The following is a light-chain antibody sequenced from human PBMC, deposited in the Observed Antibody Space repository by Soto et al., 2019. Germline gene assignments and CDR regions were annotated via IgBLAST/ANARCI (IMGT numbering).Light chain of an antibody. CDR2: GAS. CDR1: QSIRTY. J-gene: IGKJ1*01. Sequence: DLQMTQSPSSLSASVGDRVTITCRASQSIRTYVNWYRQKPGKAPNLLIYGASSLQSGVPSRFSCSGTGTDFSHTISSLQPDDFATYYCQQSFNTPRTFCQGTKVEIK. CDR3: QQSFNTPRT. V-gene: IGKV1-39*01.